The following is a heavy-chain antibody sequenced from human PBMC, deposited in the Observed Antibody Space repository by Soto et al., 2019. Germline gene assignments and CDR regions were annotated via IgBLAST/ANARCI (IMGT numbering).Heavy chain of an antibody. CDR2: ISGSGGST. V-gene: IGHV3-23*01. D-gene: IGHD6-13*01. CDR3: AKDRPSSSWWYWFDP. J-gene: IGHJ5*02. Sequence: GGSLRLSCAASGFTFSSYAMSWVRHAPGKWLKWVSAISGSGGSTYYADSVKCRFTISRDNSKNTLYLQMNSLRAEDTAVYYCAKDRPSSSWWYWFDPWGQGTLVTVSS. CDR1: GFTFSSYA.